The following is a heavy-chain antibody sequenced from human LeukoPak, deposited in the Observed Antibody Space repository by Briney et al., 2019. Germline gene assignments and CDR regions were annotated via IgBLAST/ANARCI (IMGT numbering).Heavy chain of an antibody. D-gene: IGHD7-27*01. V-gene: IGHV4-39*01. CDR1: GGSISSSSYY. Sequence: SETLSLTCTVSGGSISSSSYYWGWIRQPPGKGPEWIVSIYYSGSTYYNPSLKSRVTISVDTSKNQFSLKLSSVTAADTAVYYCARLEVSLNWGDAFDIWGQGTMVTVSS. CDR3: ARLEVSLNWGDAFDI. J-gene: IGHJ3*02. CDR2: IYYSGST.